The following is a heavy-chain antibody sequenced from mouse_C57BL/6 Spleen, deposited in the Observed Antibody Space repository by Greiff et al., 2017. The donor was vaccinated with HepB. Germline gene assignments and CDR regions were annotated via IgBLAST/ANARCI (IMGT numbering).Heavy chain of an antibody. CDR3: ARVPIYYGSDYYAMDY. D-gene: IGHD1-1*01. CDR2: ISDGGSYT. J-gene: IGHJ4*01. Sequence: EVQLVESGGGLVKPGGSLKLSCAASGFTFSSYAMSWVRQTPEKRLEWVATISDGGSYTYYPDNVKGRFTISRDNAKNNLYLQMSHLKSEDTAMYYCARVPIYYGSDYYAMDYWGQGTSVTVSS. CDR1: GFTFSSYA. V-gene: IGHV5-4*01.